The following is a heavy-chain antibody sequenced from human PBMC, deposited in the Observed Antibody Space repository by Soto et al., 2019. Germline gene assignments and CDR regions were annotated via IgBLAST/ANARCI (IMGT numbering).Heavy chain of an antibody. D-gene: IGHD2-15*01. CDR2: ISASTRNT. V-gene: IGHV1-18*01. CDR1: GYTFSDYA. J-gene: IGHJ2*01. CDR3: VTRDCRVGSCFACSHFAL. Sequence: QVQLVQSGGEVKKPGASVKVSCQASGYTFSDYAISWVRQAPGQGLEWMGWISASTRNTDQAQNFQGRVIMTLDTSTNTAYIVLRSLRPDDAAVYYCVTRDCRVGSCFACSHFALWGRGTLVTVSS.